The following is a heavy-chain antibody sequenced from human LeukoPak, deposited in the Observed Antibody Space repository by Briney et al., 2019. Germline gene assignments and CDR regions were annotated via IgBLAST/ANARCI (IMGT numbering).Heavy chain of an antibody. V-gene: IGHV3-49*04. CDR1: GFTFGDYA. D-gene: IGHD1-26*01. CDR3: SRGVIVGTTRDY. J-gene: IGHJ4*02. Sequence: GGSLRLSCTASGFTFGDYAMSWVRQAPGKGLEWVSLIRSKPYGGTTEYAASVKGRFTISRDDSKSTAYLQMDSLKTEDTAVYYCSRGVIVGTTRDYWGQGTLVTVPS. CDR2: IRSKPYGGTT.